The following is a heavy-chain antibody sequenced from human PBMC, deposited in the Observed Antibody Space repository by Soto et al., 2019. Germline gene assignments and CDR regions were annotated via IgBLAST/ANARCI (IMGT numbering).Heavy chain of an antibody. J-gene: IGHJ6*02. CDR1: GTIFSSYT. V-gene: IGHV1-69*08. Sequence: QVQLVQSGAEVKKPGSSVRVSCKASGTIFSSYTISWVRQAPGQGLEWMGRIIPILGETNSAQKFQGRVTLTAGKSTNTAYMELNSLRLEDTALYYCARGLGGRMDDWGQGTTVTVSS. CDR2: IIPILGET. D-gene: IGHD3-16*01. CDR3: ARGLGGRMDD.